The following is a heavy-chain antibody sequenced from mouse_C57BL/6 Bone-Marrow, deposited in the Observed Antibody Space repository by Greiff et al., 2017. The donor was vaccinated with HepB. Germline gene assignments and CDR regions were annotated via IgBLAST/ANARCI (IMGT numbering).Heavy chain of an antibody. D-gene: IGHD1-1*01. CDR3: ARGYGSRALRAMDD. CDR1: GFNIKNTY. CDR2: IDPANGNT. J-gene: IGHJ4*01. V-gene: IGHV14-3*01. Sequence: VPLQQSVAELVRPGASVKLSCTASGFNIKNTYMHWVKPRPEQCLAWIGRIDPANGNTKYAPKFQGKATITADTSSNTAYRQLSSLTSEDTAIYYGARGYGSRALRAMDDWGQGTSGTVSS.